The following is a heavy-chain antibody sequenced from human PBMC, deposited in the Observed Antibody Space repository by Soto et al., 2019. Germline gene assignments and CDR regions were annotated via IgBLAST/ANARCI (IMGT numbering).Heavy chain of an antibody. CDR2: IIPIFGTA. J-gene: IGHJ6*02. Sequence: SVKVSCKASGGTFSSYAISWVRQAPGQGLEWMGGIIPIFGTANYAQKFQGRVTITADKSTSTAYMELSSLRSEDTAVYYCARDPTYYDIFTGHIDYYYYGMDVWGQGTTVTVSS. V-gene: IGHV1-69*06. D-gene: IGHD3-9*01. CDR3: ARDPTYYDIFTGHIDYYYYGMDV. CDR1: GGTFSSYA.